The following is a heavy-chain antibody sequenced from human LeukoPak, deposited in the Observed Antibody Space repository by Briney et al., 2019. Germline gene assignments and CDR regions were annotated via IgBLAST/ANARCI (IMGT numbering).Heavy chain of an antibody. J-gene: IGHJ4*02. CDR1: GFTVSSNY. CDR2: IYSGGST. Sequence: GGSLRLSCAASGFTVSSNYMSWVRQAPGKGLEWVSVIYSGGSTCYADSVKGRSTISRDNSKNTLYLQMNSLRAEDTAVYYCARDEYGSGSFDYWGQGTLVTVSS. CDR3: ARDEYGSGSFDY. D-gene: IGHD3-10*01. V-gene: IGHV3-53*01.